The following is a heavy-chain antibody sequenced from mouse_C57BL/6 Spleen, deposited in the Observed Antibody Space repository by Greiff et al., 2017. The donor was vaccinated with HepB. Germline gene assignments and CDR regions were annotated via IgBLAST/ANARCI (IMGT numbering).Heavy chain of an antibody. D-gene: IGHD6-1*01. CDR2: IHPNSGST. V-gene: IGHV1-64*01. CDR1: GYTFTSYW. J-gene: IGHJ2*01. Sequence: QVQLKQPGAELVKPGASVKLSCKASGYTFTSYWMHWVKQRPGQGLEWIGMIHPNSGSTNYNEKFKSKATLTVDKSSSTAYMQLISLTSEDSAVYYCASWVSCEPFDRWGQGTTLTVSS. CDR3: ASWVSCEPFDR.